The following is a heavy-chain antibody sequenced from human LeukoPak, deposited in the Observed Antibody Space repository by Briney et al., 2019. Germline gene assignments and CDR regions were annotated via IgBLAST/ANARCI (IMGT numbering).Heavy chain of an antibody. D-gene: IGHD3-3*01. J-gene: IGHJ5*02. V-gene: IGHV4-61*02. Sequence: SETLSLTCTVSGGSISSGSYYWSWIRQPAGKGLEWIGRIYTSGSTNYNPSLKSRVTISVDTSKNQFSLKLSSVTAADTAVYYCARDLIFGVVTPINWFDPWGQGTLVTVSS. CDR1: GGSISSGSYY. CDR3: ARDLIFGVVTPINWFDP. CDR2: IYTSGST.